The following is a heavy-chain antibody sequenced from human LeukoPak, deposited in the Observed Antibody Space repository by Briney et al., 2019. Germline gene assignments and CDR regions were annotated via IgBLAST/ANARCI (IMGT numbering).Heavy chain of an antibody. CDR3: ARGGSSSWGSYYYCGMDV. Sequence: GGSLRLSCAASGFTFSDYYMSWIRQAPGKGLEWVSYISSSGSTIYYADSVKGRFTISRDNAKNSLYLQMNSLRAEDTAVYYCARGGSSSWGSYYYCGMDVWGQGTTVTVSS. V-gene: IGHV3-11*01. D-gene: IGHD6-13*01. J-gene: IGHJ6*02. CDR1: GFTFSDYY. CDR2: ISSSGSTI.